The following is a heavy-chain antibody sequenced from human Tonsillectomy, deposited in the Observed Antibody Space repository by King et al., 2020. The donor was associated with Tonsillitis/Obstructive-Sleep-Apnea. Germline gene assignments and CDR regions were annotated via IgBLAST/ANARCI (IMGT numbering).Heavy chain of an antibody. CDR3: ATYRSNLLLDSLDI. Sequence: QLVQSGGGVVLPGRSLRLSCAAAKFTINNFAMHWVRQAPGKGLEWVSVISFDGSDIFYADSVKGRFSVSRDNSRNTLYLLINSLTTEDTAVYYCATYRSNLLLDSLDIWGQGTMVTVSS. J-gene: IGHJ3*02. CDR1: KFTINNFA. D-gene: IGHD2-2*03. CDR2: ISFDGSDI. V-gene: IGHV3-30*01.